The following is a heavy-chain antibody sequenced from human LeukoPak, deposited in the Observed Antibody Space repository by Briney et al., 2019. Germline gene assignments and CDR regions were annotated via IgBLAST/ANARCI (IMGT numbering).Heavy chain of an antibody. J-gene: IGHJ4*02. D-gene: IGHD1-26*01. Sequence: GGSLRLSCAASGFTFSSYGMHWVRQAPGKGLEWVAVISYDGSNKYYADSVKGRFTISRDNSKNTLYLQMNSLRAEDTAVYYCAKGPFIVGATIDYWGQGTLVTVSS. V-gene: IGHV3-30*18. CDR3: AKGPFIVGATIDY. CDR1: GFTFSSYG. CDR2: ISYDGSNK.